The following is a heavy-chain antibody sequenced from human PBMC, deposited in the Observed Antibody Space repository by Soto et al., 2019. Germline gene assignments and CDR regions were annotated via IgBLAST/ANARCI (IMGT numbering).Heavy chain of an antibody. CDR3: ARGASPDYIFLENPGGDGFES. V-gene: IGHV1-8*02. J-gene: IGHJ5*01. D-gene: IGHD3-3*01. CDR2: MNPNTGVTKT. CDR1: GYTFTYYD. Sequence: QVQLVQSGAELKKPGASVRVSCKASGYTFTYYDINWVRQAAGQGLEWMGWMNPNTGVTKTDHLATFEGRLTMTRGIPIGTAYVEIHNRMSEDTAVYYWARGASPDYIFLENPGGDGFESWGYGTLVTVSS.